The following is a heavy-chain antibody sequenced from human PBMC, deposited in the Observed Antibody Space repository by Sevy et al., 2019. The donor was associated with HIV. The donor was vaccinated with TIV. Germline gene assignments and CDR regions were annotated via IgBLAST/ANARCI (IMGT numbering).Heavy chain of an antibody. CDR1: GFSLSTSGVG. Sequence: SGPTLVKPTQTLTLTCTFSGFSLSTSGVGVGWIRQPPGKALEWLALIYWNDDKRYSPSLKSRLTITKDTSKNQVVLTMTNMDPVDTATYYCAHIPPAYYYDSSGYPYGGNYFDYWGQGTLVTVSS. CDR3: AHIPPAYYYDSSGYPYGGNYFDY. CDR2: IYWNDDK. D-gene: IGHD3-22*01. J-gene: IGHJ4*02. V-gene: IGHV2-5*01.